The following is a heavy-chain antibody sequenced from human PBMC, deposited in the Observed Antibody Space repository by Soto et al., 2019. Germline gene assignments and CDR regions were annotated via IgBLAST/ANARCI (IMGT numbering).Heavy chain of an antibody. J-gene: IGHJ4*02. CDR1: GFTFSSHA. CDR2: ISYSGTTT. Sequence: EVQLLESGGGLVQPEGSLRLSCAASGFTFSSHAMSWVRQAPGKGLEWVSAISYSGTTTYYAESVKGRFTISRDNSKNTVYLQMNSLRVEDTAIYYCAKRFTLFGEVKLSPDFDYWGQGTLVTVSS. D-gene: IGHD3-3*01. CDR3: AKRFTLFGEVKLSPDFDY. V-gene: IGHV3-23*01.